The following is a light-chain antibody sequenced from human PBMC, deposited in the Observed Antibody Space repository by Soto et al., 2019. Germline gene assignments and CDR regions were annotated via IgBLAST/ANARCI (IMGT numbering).Light chain of an antibody. Sequence: DIPMTQSPSTRSASLGDRVTITCRASQIIGSSLAWYQHKPGKAPKLLIYDALTLQSGVPSRYSGSESGTEFTFTISSLQPGDSATYYCQQYYSYPYTCGQGTKLEI. CDR1: QIIGSS. V-gene: IGKV1-5*01. J-gene: IGKJ2*01. CDR3: QQYYSYPYT. CDR2: DAL.